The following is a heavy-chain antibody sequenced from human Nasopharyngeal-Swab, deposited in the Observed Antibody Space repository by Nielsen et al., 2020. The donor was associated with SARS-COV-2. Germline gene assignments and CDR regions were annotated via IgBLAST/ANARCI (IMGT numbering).Heavy chain of an antibody. J-gene: IGHJ3*01. CDR3: LRGDSRDV. V-gene: IGHV3-21*01. Sequence: GESLKISCAASGFTFSSYTMNWVRQAPGKGLVWVASTNAAGTYAHYAVSVKGRFTISRENAKNSLYLQMNSLGAEDTAVYYCLRGDSRDVWGQGTMVTVSS. CDR2: TNAAGTYA. CDR1: GFTFSSYT. D-gene: IGHD3-22*01.